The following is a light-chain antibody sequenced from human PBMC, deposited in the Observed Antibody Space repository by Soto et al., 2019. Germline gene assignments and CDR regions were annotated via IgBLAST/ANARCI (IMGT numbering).Light chain of an antibody. CDR2: DVS. CDR3: SSYTSSNTLVV. J-gene: IGLJ2*01. V-gene: IGLV2-14*03. Sequence: QSALTQPASVSGSPRQSITISCTGSSSDVGGYHFVSWYQHHPGKAPKLIIYDVSNRPSGVSVRFSGSKSGNTASLTISGLQAEDDADYYCSSYTSSNTLVVFGGGTKLTVL. CDR1: SSDVGGYHF.